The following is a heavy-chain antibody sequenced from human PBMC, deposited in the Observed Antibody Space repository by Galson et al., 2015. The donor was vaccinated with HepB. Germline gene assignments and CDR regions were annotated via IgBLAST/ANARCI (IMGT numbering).Heavy chain of an antibody. CDR1: GYTFIHYA. D-gene: IGHD7-27*01. V-gene: IGHV7-4-1*02. J-gene: IGHJ4*02. Sequence: SVKVSCKASGYTFIHYAMNWVRQAPGQGLEWMGWINTNTGKPTYAQGFKGRFVFSLDTSDSAAWLQISGLKADDTAVYYCARGLPGENFDYWGQGTLVTVSS. CDR3: ARGLPGENFDY. CDR2: INTNTGKP.